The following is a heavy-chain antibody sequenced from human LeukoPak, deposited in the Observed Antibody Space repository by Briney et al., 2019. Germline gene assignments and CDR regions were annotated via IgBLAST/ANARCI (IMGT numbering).Heavy chain of an antibody. J-gene: IGHJ5*02. CDR1: GGSISSSSYY. CDR3: ARDLLELRFLEWLLYGWFDP. Sequence: PSETLSLTCTVSGGSISSSSYYWGWIRQPPGKGLEWIGSIYYSGSTYYNPSLKSRVTISVDTSKNQFSLKLSSVTAADTAVYYCARDLLELRFLEWLLYGWFDPWGQGTLVTVSS. CDR2: IYYSGST. D-gene: IGHD3-3*01. V-gene: IGHV4-39*07.